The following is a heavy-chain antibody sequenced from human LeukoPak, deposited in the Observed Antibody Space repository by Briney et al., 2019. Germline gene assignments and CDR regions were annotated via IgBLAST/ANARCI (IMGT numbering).Heavy chain of an antibody. CDR1: GFSVSNYY. D-gene: IGHD4-17*01. J-gene: IGHJ4*02. CDR2: ISDDGRRK. V-gene: IGHV3-30*18. CDR3: AKRPSDYGDYVSYFDY. Sequence: GGSLRLSCAVSGFSVSNYYMNWVRQAPGKGLEWVGVISDDGRRKDYADSVKGRFTISRDNSKDTLYLQMNSLRAEDTAVYYCAKRPSDYGDYVSYFDYWGQGTLVTVSS.